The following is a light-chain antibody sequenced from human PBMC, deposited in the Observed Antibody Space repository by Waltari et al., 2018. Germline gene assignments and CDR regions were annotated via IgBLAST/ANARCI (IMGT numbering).Light chain of an antibody. CDR2: DAS. CDR3: QQRSNWPIT. CDR1: QRVNTY. V-gene: IGKV3-11*01. Sequence: EIVLTLSPATLSLSPGERATLSCRARQRVNTYLAWYQQKLGQSPRLLIYDASKRATGIPARFSGSGSGTDFTLTISSLEPDDFALYYCQQRSNWPITFGQGTRLEI. J-gene: IGKJ5*01.